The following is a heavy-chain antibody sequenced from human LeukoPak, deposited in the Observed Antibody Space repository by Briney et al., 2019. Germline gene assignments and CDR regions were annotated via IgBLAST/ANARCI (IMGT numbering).Heavy chain of an antibody. CDR1: GFTFSSYS. CDR2: ISSSSSYI. D-gene: IGHD3-9*01. Sequence: GGSLRLSCAASGFTFSSYSMNWVRQAPGKGLEWVSSISSSSSYIYYADSVKGRFTISRDNAKNSLYLQMNSLRAEDTAVYYCARDLSNYDILTGYTPSGQGTLVTVSS. CDR3: ARDLSNYDILTGYTP. V-gene: IGHV3-21*01. J-gene: IGHJ5*02.